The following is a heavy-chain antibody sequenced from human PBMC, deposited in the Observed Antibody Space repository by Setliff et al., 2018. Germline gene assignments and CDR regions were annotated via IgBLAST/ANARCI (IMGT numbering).Heavy chain of an antibody. Sequence: GGSLRLSCAASGFTFSTYVMTWVRQAPGKGLEWVSSIHGEGINTYYADSVKGRFTISRDNSKNTLFLQMNSLRAEDTAVYYCMKKIIAGGGPPYDYFDYWGQGTLVTVS. CDR3: MKKIIAGGGPPYDYFDY. CDR2: IHGEGINT. CDR1: GFTFSTYV. J-gene: IGHJ4*02. V-gene: IGHV3-23*01. D-gene: IGHD1-26*01.